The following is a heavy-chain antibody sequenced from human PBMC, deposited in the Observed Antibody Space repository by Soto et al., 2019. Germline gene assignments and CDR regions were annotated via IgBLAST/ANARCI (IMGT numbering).Heavy chain of an antibody. CDR2: INPNSGGT. CDR3: ASKTWIQLYGMEV. CDR1: GYTFTCYY. J-gene: IGHJ6*02. D-gene: IGHD5-18*01. Sequence: VKVSYKASGYTFTCYYMHLVRQAPGQGLEWMGWINPNSGGTNYAQKFQGRVTMTRDTSISTAYMELSRLRSDDTAVYYCASKTWIQLYGMEVWGQGTTVTVSS. V-gene: IGHV1-2*02.